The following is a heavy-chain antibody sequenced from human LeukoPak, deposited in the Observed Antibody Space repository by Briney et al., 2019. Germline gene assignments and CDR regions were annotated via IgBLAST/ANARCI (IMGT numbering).Heavy chain of an antibody. CDR2: ISYVGSNK. D-gene: IGHD2-15*01. Sequence: GRSLRLSCAASGFTFSSYAMHWVRQAPGKGLEWVAVISYVGSNKYYADSVKGRFTISRDNSKNTLYLQMNSLRAEDTAVYYCARDRDVVVVAATLDYWGQGTLVTVSS. J-gene: IGHJ4*02. CDR3: ARDRDVVVVAATLDY. V-gene: IGHV3-30-3*01. CDR1: GFTFSSYA.